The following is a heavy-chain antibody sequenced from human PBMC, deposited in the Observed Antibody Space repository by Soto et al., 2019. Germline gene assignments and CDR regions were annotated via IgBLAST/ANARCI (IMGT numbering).Heavy chain of an antibody. Sequence: GSLRLSCAASGFTFSSSAMSWVRQAPGKGLEWVSTITASSGSTYYADSVKGRFTISRDNSKNTLYLQMKSLRAEDTAVYYCAKCLAAGHYYYYYMDVWGKGTTVTVSS. CDR2: ITASSGST. CDR1: GFTFSSSA. J-gene: IGHJ6*03. CDR3: AKCLAAGHYYYYYMDV. V-gene: IGHV3-23*01. D-gene: IGHD6-13*01.